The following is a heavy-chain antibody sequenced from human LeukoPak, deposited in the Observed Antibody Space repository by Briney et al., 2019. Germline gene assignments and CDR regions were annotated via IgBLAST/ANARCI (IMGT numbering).Heavy chain of an antibody. CDR2: IYSGGST. CDR3: ARVAPPYYYDSSGYFDY. J-gene: IGHJ4*02. V-gene: IGHV3-53*01. Sequence: AGGSLRLSCAASGFTVSSNYMSWVRQAPGKGLEWVSVIYSGGSTYYAHSVKGRFTISRDNSKNTLYLQMNSLRAEDTAVYYCARVAPPYYYDSSGYFDYWGQGTLVTVSS. CDR1: GFTVSSNY. D-gene: IGHD3-22*01.